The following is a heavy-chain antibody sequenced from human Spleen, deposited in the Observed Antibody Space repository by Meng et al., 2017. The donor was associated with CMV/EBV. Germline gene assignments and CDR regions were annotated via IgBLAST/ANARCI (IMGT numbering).Heavy chain of an antibody. CDR3: ARESGDGYNL. V-gene: IGHV1-2*02. D-gene: IGHD5-24*01. J-gene: IGHJ5*02. CDR1: GYTFTAYY. Sequence: ASVKVSCKASGYTFTAYYIHWVQQAPGQGLEWMGWINPNSGDTNYAQKFQGRVTMTRDTSISTAYMELSRLRSDDTAVYYCARESGDGYNLWGQGTLVTVSS. CDR2: INPNSGDT.